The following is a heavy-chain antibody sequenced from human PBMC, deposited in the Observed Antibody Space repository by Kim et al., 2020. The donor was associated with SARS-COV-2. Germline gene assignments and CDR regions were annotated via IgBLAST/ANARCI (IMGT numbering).Heavy chain of an antibody. Sequence: NPPHKSRVTISVDTSKNQFSLKLSSVTAADTAVYYCARALSAAVPGGFDYWGQGTLVTVSS. J-gene: IGHJ4*02. D-gene: IGHD6-13*01. CDR3: ARALSAAVPGGFDY. V-gene: IGHV4-59*01.